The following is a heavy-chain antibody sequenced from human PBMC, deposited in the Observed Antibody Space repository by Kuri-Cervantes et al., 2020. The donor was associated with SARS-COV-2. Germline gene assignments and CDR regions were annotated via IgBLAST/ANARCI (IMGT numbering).Heavy chain of an antibody. J-gene: IGHJ4*02. D-gene: IGHD7-27*01. V-gene: IGHV3-33*06. CDR1: GFSFSNFG. CDR2: MWSGGSNK. Sequence: GESLKISCAASGFSFSNFGMHWVRQAPGKGLEWVAAMWSGGSNKYYADSVKGRFTISRDNSNSTLYLQMNIPRSEDTAVYYCTKDLAGLGMTHWGQGTLVTVSS. CDR3: TKDLAGLGMTH.